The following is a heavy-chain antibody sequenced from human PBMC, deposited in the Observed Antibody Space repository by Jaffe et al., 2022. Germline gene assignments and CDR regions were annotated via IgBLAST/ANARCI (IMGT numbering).Heavy chain of an antibody. CDR2: ISWNSGSI. CDR1: GFTFDDYA. CDR3: AKEKSNYVSFWFDP. D-gene: IGHD4-4*01. V-gene: IGHV3-9*01. J-gene: IGHJ5*02. Sequence: EVQLVESGGGLVQPGRSLRLSCAASGFTFDDYAMHWVRQAPGKGLEWVSGISWNSGSIGYADSVKGRFTISRDNAKNSLYLQMNSLRAEDTALYYCAKEKSNYVSFWFDPWGQGTLVTVSS.